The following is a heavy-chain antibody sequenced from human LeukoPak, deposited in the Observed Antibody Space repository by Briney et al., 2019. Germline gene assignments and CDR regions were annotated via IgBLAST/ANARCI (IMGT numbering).Heavy chain of an antibody. CDR3: AKGPYYYDSSGYDY. CDR1: GFIFSTYW. Sequence: GGSLRLSCTASGFIFSTYWMHWVRQAPGKGLEWVAFIRYDGSNKYYADSVKGRFTISRDNSKNTLYLQMNSLRAEDTAVYYCAKGPYYYDSSGYDYWGQGTLVTVSS. D-gene: IGHD3-22*01. CDR2: IRYDGSNK. J-gene: IGHJ4*02. V-gene: IGHV3-30*02.